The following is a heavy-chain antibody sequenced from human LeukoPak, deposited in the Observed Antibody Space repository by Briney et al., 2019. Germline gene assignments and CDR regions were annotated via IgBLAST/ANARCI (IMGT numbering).Heavy chain of an antibody. Sequence: GGSLRLSCAASGFTFSSYEMNWVRQAPGKGLEWVSYISSSGSTIYYADSVKGRFTISRDNAKNSLYLQMNSLRAEDTAVYYCARSGGTMALPGDQHFDYWGQGTLVTVSS. V-gene: IGHV3-48*03. CDR3: ARSGGTMALPGDQHFDY. CDR1: GFTFSSYE. J-gene: IGHJ4*02. CDR2: ISSSGSTI. D-gene: IGHD4/OR15-4a*01.